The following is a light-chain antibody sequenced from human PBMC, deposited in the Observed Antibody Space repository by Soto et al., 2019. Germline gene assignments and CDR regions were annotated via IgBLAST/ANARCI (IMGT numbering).Light chain of an antibody. J-gene: IGKJ5*01. CDR1: QRISSNK. CDR3: QQYHTSPF. CDR2: GAS. V-gene: IGKV3-20*01. Sequence: EIVLTQSPGTLSLSPGERATLSCRASQRISSNKLAWYQKKPGQAPRLLIFGASNRAADIPDRFTGSGSGTDFTLTLTRLEPGDFAVYYCQQYHTSPFFGQGTRLE.